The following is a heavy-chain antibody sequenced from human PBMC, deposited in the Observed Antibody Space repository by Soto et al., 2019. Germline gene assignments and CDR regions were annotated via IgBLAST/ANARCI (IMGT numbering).Heavy chain of an antibody. Sequence: GGSLRLSCAASGFTFSSYGMHWVRQAPGKGLEWVAVISYDGSNKYYADSVKGRFTISRDNSKNTLYLQMNSLRAEDTAVYYCAKDEGYSGSLASFDYWGQGTLVTVSS. J-gene: IGHJ4*02. D-gene: IGHD1-26*01. CDR2: ISYDGSNK. CDR3: AKDEGYSGSLASFDY. CDR1: GFTFSSYG. V-gene: IGHV3-30*18.